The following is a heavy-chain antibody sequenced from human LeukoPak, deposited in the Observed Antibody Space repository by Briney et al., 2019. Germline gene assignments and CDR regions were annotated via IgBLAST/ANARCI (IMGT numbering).Heavy chain of an antibody. CDR1: GYTFSSYA. D-gene: IGHD2-2*01. J-gene: IGHJ5*02. CDR3: ARTVGYCSRTSCNNWFDP. Sequence: ASVTVSCKASGYTFSSYAMHWVRQAPGQRLEWMGWINAGNGNTKYSQEFQGRVTITRDTSASTAYMELSSLRSEDMAVYYCARTVGYCSRTSCNNWFDPWGQGTLVTVSS. CDR2: INAGNGNT. V-gene: IGHV1-3*03.